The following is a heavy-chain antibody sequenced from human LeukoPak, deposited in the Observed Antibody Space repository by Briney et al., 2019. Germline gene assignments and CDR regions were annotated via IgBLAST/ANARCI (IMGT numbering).Heavy chain of an antibody. Sequence: PGGSLRLSCAASGFTFSFYEMNWVRQAPGKGLEWVSYISSSGSTIYYADSVKGRFTISRDNAKNSLYLKMNSLRAEDTAVYYCARSSSGGSCYDYWGQGTLVTVSS. CDR2: ISSSGSTI. CDR1: GFTFSFYE. CDR3: ARSSSGGSCYDY. V-gene: IGHV3-48*03. J-gene: IGHJ4*02. D-gene: IGHD2-15*01.